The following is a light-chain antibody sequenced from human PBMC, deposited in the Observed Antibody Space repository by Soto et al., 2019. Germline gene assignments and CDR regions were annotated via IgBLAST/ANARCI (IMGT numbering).Light chain of an antibody. J-gene: IGLJ2*01. V-gene: IGLV1-47*01. CDR2: RDN. Sequence: QSVLTQPPSASGTPGQRVTISCSGSSSNIGSKYVSWYQHLPGTAPKLLIYRDNQRPSGVPDRFSGSKSGTSASLAISGLRSEDEADYYCAAWDDSLSGRVFGGGTKVTVL. CDR3: AAWDDSLSGRV. CDR1: SSNIGSKY.